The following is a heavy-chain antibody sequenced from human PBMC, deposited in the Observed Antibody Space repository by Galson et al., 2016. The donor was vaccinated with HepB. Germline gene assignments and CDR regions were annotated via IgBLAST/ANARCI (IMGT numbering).Heavy chain of an antibody. V-gene: IGHV1-46*01. CDR1: GYTFSSYY. CDR2: INPGGDKT. Sequence: SVKVSCKASGYTFSSYYMHWARQAPGQGLEWMGQINPGGDKTDQAQKFQGRITLTRDTSTSTDYMELGGLGPEDTAVYYCAMDSNYSPEYWGQGTLVTVSS. CDR3: AMDSNYSPEY. D-gene: IGHD4-11*01. J-gene: IGHJ4*02.